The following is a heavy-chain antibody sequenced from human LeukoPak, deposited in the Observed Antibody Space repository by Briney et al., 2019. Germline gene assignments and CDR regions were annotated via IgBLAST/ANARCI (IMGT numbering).Heavy chain of an antibody. Sequence: SETLSLTCTVSGGSISSGGYYWSWIRQPPGKGLEWIGYIYYSGSTYYNPSLKSRVTISVDTSKNQFSLKLSSVTAADTAVYYCARERSCSSTSCYVVDIWGQGTMVTVSS. J-gene: IGHJ3*02. CDR1: GGSISSGGYY. V-gene: IGHV4-30-4*02. CDR3: ARERSCSSTSCYVVDI. CDR2: IYYSGST. D-gene: IGHD2-2*01.